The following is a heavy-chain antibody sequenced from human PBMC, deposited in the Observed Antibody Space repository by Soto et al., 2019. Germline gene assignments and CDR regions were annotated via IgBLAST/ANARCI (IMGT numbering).Heavy chain of an antibody. Sequence: QVQLVQSGAEVKKPGSSVKVSCKASGGAFSSYTISWVRQAPGQGLEWMGRIIPILGIANYAQKFQGRVTITADKSTSTAYMELSSLRSEDTAVYYCARDRGRDFWANWNAFDIWGQGTMVTVSS. CDR1: GGAFSSYT. D-gene: IGHD3-3*01. J-gene: IGHJ3*02. CDR3: ARDRGRDFWANWNAFDI. V-gene: IGHV1-69*08. CDR2: IIPILGIA.